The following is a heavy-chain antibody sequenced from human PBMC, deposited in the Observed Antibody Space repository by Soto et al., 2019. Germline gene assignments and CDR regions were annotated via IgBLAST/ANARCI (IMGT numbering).Heavy chain of an antibody. CDR1: GGSISSYY. V-gene: IGHV4-59*08. CDR2: IYYSGST. D-gene: IGHD6-13*01. CDR3: ARAKAPLYSSSWYWFDP. J-gene: IGHJ5*02. Sequence: SETLSLTCTVSGGSISSYYWSWIRQPPGKGLEWIGYIYYSGSTNCNPSLKSRVTISVDTSKNQFSLKLSSVTAADTAVYYCARAKAPLYSSSWYWFDPWGQGTLVTVSS.